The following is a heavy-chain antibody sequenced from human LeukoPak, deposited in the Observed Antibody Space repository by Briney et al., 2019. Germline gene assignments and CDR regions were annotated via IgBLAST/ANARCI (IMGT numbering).Heavy chain of an antibody. V-gene: IGHV3-30*04. CDR1: GFTFSTYP. CDR3: ANEIRPNDY. CDR2: ISFDGSNK. D-gene: IGHD4-17*01. J-gene: IGHJ4*02. Sequence: GGSLRLSCVASGFTFSTYPMHWVRQAPGKGLEWVALISFDGSNKYYADSVKGRFTISRDNSKNTLYLQMNSLRAEDTAVYYCANEIRPNDYWGQGTLVTVSS.